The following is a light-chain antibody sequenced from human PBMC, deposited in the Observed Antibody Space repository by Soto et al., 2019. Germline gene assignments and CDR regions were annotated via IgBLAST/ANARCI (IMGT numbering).Light chain of an antibody. V-gene: IGKV3-20*01. CDR2: GAS. J-gene: IGKJ5*01. CDR3: QQYGNSLT. CDR1: QSVRSSY. Sequence: EIVLTQSPGTLSLSPGERATLSCRASQSVRSSYLAWYQQKPGQAPRLLIYGASSRATGIPDRFSCSGSGTDFTLTISRLQTEAFAVYYCQQYGNSLTFAQGKRLEIK.